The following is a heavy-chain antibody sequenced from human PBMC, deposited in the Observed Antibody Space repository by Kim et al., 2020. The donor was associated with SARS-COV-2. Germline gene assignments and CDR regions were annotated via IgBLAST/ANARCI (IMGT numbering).Heavy chain of an antibody. V-gene: IGHV3-15*01. D-gene: IGHD3-22*01. Sequence: GGSLRLSCAASGFTFSNAWMSWVRQAPGKGLEWVGRIKSKTDGGTTDYAAPVKGRFTISRDDSKNTLYLQMNSLKTEDTAVYYCTTDVSVPSFFTYYYDSSGWGQGTLVTFSS. CDR3: TTDVSVPSFFTYYYDSSG. CDR2: IKSKTDGGTT. J-gene: IGHJ4*02. CDR1: GFTFSNAW.